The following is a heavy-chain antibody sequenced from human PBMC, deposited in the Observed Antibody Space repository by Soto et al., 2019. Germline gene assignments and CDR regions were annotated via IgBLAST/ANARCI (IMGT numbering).Heavy chain of an antibody. V-gene: IGHV3-23*01. CDR2: ISGSGGST. D-gene: IGHD6-19*01. J-gene: IGHJ4*02. CDR1: GFTFSSYA. Sequence: EVQLLESGGGLVQPGGSLRLSCAASGFTFSSYAMSWVRQAPGKGLEWVSAISGSGGSTYYADSVKGRFTISRDNSKNPLYLQMNSLRAEDTAVYYCAKDRRIAVAGTSDYWGQGTLVTVSS. CDR3: AKDRRIAVAGTSDY.